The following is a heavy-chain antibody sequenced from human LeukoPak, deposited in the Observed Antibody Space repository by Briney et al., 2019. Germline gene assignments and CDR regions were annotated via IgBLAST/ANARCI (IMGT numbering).Heavy chain of an antibody. CDR3: ARLSQLGSSWYGRGYYYMDV. Sequence: SETLSLTCAVSGYSISSGYYWGWIRQPPGKGLEWIGSIYHSGSTYYNPSLKSRVTISVDTSKNQFSLKLSSVTAADTAVYYCARLSQLGSSWYGRGYYYMDVWGKGTTVTVSS. D-gene: IGHD6-13*01. V-gene: IGHV4-38-2*01. CDR2: IYHSGST. J-gene: IGHJ6*03. CDR1: GYSISSGYY.